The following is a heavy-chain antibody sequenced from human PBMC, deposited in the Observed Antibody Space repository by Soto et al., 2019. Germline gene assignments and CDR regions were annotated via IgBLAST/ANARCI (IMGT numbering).Heavy chain of an antibody. CDR3: AGGYYYDSSVYYYVGGWFDP. D-gene: IGHD3-22*01. Sequence: SETLSLTCTVSGGSISLGGYSWGWIRQPPGKGLEWIGYIYHSGSTYYHPSLNSRVTISVDTSKNQFSLKLSSVTAADTAVYYCAGGYYYDSSVYYYVGGWFDPGGQGTLGTVSA. CDR1: GGSISLGGYS. V-gene: IGHV4-30-2*01. CDR2: IYHSGST. J-gene: IGHJ5*02.